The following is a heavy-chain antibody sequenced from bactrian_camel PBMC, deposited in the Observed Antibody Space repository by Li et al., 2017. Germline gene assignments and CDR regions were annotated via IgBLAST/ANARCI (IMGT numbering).Heavy chain of an antibody. V-gene: IGHV3S53*01. Sequence: HVQLVESGGGSVQAGGSLRLSCKYSGITYNPYCMGWFRQAPGKEREGVAHILTDGSTSYADSVKGRFTISQDNAKNTLYLHMSSLKPEDTAIYYCASRPGSSCPYDPPEVLNFGIWGRGTQVTVS. CDR2: ILTDGST. J-gene: IGHJ6*01. CDR3: ASRPGSSCPYDPPEVLNFGI. D-gene: IGHD6*01. CDR1: GITYNPYC.